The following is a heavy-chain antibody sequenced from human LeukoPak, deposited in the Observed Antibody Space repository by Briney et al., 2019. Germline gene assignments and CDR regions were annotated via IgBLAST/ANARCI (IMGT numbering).Heavy chain of an antibody. CDR1: GGSFSGYY. J-gene: IGHJ4*02. V-gene: IGHV4-34*01. D-gene: IGHD6-19*01. Sequence: SETLSLTCAVYGGSFSGYYWSWIRQPPGKGLVWIGEINHSGSTNYNPSLKSRVTISVDTSKNQFSLKLSSVTAADTAVYYCARAPYSSGWYPYWGQGTLVTVSS. CDR3: ARAPYSSGWYPY. CDR2: INHSGST.